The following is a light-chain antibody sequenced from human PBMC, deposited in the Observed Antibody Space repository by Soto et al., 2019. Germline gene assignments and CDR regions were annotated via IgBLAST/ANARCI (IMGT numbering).Light chain of an antibody. J-gene: IGKJ2*01. V-gene: IGKV1-5*03. Sequence: DNQMTQSPSTLSASVGDRVTITCRASQSISTWLAWYQQKPGQAPKVLIHQTSILQDGVPSRFSGTGSGTEFTLTIDSLQPDDFATYYCQQYHDFGQGTKLEI. CDR3: QQYHD. CDR2: QTS. CDR1: QSISTW.